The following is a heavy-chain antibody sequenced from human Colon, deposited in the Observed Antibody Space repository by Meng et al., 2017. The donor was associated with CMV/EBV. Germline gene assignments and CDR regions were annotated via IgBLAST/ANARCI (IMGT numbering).Heavy chain of an antibody. V-gene: IGHV4-59*12. CDR1: GVSLSPYY. CDR2: IYYGGNT. Sequence: SETLSLTCTVSGVSLSPYYWTWIRQAPGKGLEWIGTIYYGGNTYYNPSLKSRLTISLATSENHFSLNLRAVTAADTAVYYCARISREYQLPHGAFDVWGQGTTVTVSS. D-gene: IGHD2-2*01. J-gene: IGHJ3*01. CDR3: ARISREYQLPHGAFDV.